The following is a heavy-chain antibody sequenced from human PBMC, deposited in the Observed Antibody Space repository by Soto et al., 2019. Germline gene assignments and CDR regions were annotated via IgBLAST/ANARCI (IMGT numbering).Heavy chain of an antibody. J-gene: IGHJ4*02. Sequence: SVKVSCKASGGTFSSYAFSWVRQAPGQGLEWMGDIIPFFDTADYAQKFQGRVTITADESTSTAYMELSSLRSEDTAVYYCARVRIGTTSYYIDYWGQGTLVTVSS. D-gene: IGHD1-7*01. CDR1: GGTFSSYA. CDR2: IIPFFDTA. V-gene: IGHV1-69*13. CDR3: ARVRIGTTSYYIDY.